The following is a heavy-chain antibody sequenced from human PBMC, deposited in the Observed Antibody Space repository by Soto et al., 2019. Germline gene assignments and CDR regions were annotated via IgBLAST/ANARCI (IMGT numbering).Heavy chain of an antibody. CDR1: GLTFGYYA. CDR2: ISWNSDTI. J-gene: IGHJ5*02. CDR3: ANYMTLRWYTCFNP. Sequence: GGSLRLSSAASGLTFGYYAVDWGGQAPGKGLEWVSSISWNSDTIGYADSVKGRFTISRDNAKNSLYLQMNSLRPEDTALYYCANYMTLRWYTCFNPWGQGTLVTVSS. D-gene: IGHD6-13*01. V-gene: IGHV3-9*01.